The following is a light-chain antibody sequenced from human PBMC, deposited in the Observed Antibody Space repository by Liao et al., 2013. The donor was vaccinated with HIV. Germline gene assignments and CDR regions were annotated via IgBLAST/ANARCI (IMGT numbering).Light chain of an antibody. V-gene: IGLV3-1*01. CDR1: KLGDKY. J-gene: IGLJ2*01. Sequence: SYELTQPPSVSVSPGQTARITCSGDKLGDKYISWYRQKPGQSPVLVIYQDTKRPSGIPGRFSGSNSGNTATLTISGTQPTDEADYYCQAWDGNTAIFGGGTKLTVL. CDR2: QDT. CDR3: QAWDGNTAI.